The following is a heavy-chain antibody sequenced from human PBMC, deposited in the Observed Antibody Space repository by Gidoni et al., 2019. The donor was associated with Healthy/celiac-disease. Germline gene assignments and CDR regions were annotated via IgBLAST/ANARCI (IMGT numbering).Heavy chain of an antibody. D-gene: IGHD2-15*01. CDR3: ARGKYCSSGCCYHYMDV. Sequence: QVPLGQCRAEGTKAGASVKGSCRAAGSTHTGDYMYSVRQAPGHGLEWKSWTNPRSGGTNYAQKCQGSVTRAKDTSISTTYLELSRLGAADTALYYCARGKYCSSGCCYHYMDVWGQGTTVTVSS. J-gene: IGHJ6*03. CDR1: GSTHTGDY. V-gene: IGHV1-2*04. CDR2: TNPRSGGT.